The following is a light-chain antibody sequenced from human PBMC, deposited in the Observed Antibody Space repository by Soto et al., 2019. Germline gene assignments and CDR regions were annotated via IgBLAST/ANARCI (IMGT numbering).Light chain of an antibody. CDR2: AAS. J-gene: IGKJ1*01. CDR3: QQLNSYPWT. V-gene: IGKV1-9*01. Sequence: ASVGDRVTITCRASQSISSWLAWYQQKPGKAPKILIYAASTLQSGVPSRFSGSGSGTEFTLTISSLQPEDFETYYCQQLNSYPWTFGQGTKVDIK. CDR1: QSISSW.